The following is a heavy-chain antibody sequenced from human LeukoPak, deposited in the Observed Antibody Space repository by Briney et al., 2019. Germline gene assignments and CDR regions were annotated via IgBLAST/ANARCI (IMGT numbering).Heavy chain of an antibody. CDR1: GFTFSSYP. J-gene: IGHJ3*02. V-gene: IGHV3-23*01. Sequence: GGSLRLSCAASGFTFSSYPMSCVRQAPGKGLEWVSGISGSGGSTYYADSVKGRFTISRDNSKNTLYLQMNSLRAEDTAVYYCAKGRVPAPNAAFDIWGQGTMVTVSS. CDR3: AKGRVPAPNAAFDI. CDR2: ISGSGGST. D-gene: IGHD2-2*01.